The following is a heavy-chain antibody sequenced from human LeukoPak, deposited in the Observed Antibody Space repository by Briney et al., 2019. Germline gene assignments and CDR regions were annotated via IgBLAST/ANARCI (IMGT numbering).Heavy chain of an antibody. D-gene: IGHD5-12*01. Sequence: SETLSLTCAVYGGSFSGYYWSWIRQPPGKGLEWIGEINHSGSTNYNPSLKSRVTISVDTSKNQFSLKLSSVTAADTAVYYCARADIVATTYVYWGQGTLVTVSS. CDR2: INHSGST. CDR1: GGSFSGYY. J-gene: IGHJ4*02. CDR3: ARADIVATTYVY. V-gene: IGHV4-34*01.